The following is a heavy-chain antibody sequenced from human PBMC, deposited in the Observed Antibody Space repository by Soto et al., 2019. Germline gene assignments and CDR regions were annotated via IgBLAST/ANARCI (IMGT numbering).Heavy chain of an antibody. CDR3: ARIRFLEWEHDAFDI. V-gene: IGHV3-23*01. CDR2: FSGSGGST. CDR1: GFPFSGYA. Sequence: GGSLGLSGAASGFPFSGYALSWVPQAPGRGREGVSAFSGSGGSTYYADSVKGRFTISRDNSKNTLYRQMNSLRAEDTAVYYCARIRFLEWEHDAFDIWGQGTMVTVSS. J-gene: IGHJ3*02. D-gene: IGHD3-3*01.